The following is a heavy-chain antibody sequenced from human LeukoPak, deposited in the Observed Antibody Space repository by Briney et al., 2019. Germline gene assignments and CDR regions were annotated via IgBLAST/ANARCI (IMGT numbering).Heavy chain of an antibody. CDR3: ARLPLQLWRGGYFD. J-gene: IGHJ4*02. CDR2: INHRGST. V-gene: IGHV4-34*01. Sequence: RPQTLSLTCAVSGGSFSGYYWSWIPPPPRKGLERVVEINHRGSTNYKPSLKSRVTISVDTSKTQFSLNLSSVTAADTAVYYCARLPLQLWRGGYFDWGQGTLVTVSS. CDR1: GGSFSGYY. D-gene: IGHD5-18*01.